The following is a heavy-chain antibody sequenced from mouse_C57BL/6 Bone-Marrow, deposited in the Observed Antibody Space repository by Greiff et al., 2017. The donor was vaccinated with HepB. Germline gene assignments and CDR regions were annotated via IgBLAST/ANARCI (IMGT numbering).Heavy chain of an antibody. V-gene: IGHV1-22*01. J-gene: IGHJ2*01. CDR2: INPNNGGT. CDR1: GYTFTDYN. CDR3: ARGGTGTYY. Sequence: VQLKESGPELVKPGASVKMSCKASGYTFTDYNMHWVKQSHGKSLEWIGYINPNNGGTSYKQKFKGKATLTVNKSSSTAYMELRSLTSEDSAVYYCARGGTGTYYWGQGTTLTVSS. D-gene: IGHD4-1*01.